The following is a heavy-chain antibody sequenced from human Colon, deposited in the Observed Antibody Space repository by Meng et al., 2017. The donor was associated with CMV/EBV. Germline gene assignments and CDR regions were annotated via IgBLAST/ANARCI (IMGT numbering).Heavy chain of an antibody. CDR1: GGSIRSGDFY. Sequence: SETLSLTCTVSGGSIRSGDFYWSWLRQAPGRGLEWLGYIYNSDNTYYNPTLKSRLNISADTSKNQLSLELGSVTAADTAVYYCARETMAAVGLTVDPWGQGTLVTVSS. D-gene: IGHD6-13*01. CDR2: IYNSDNT. V-gene: IGHV4-30-4*01. J-gene: IGHJ5*02. CDR3: ARETMAAVGLTVDP.